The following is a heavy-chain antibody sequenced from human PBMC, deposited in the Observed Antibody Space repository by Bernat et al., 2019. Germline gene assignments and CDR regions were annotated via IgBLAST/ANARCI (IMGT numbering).Heavy chain of an antibody. Sequence: QVQLVESGGGVVQPGRSLRLSCAASGFTFSSYGMHWVRQAPGKGLEWVAVIWYDGSNKYYADSVKGRFTISRDNSKNTQYLQMNSLRAEDTAVYYCARVGGSSSVYYYYGMDVWGQGTTVTVSS. J-gene: IGHJ6*02. D-gene: IGHD6-6*01. CDR1: GFTFSSYG. CDR2: IWYDGSNK. V-gene: IGHV3-33*01. CDR3: ARVGGSSSVYYYYGMDV.